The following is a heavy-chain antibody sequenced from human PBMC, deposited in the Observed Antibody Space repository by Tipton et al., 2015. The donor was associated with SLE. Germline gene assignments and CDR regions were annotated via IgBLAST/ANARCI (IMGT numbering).Heavy chain of an antibody. V-gene: IGHV4-59*11. D-gene: IGHD7-27*01. CDR2: IYYSGST. CDR3: ARSPPRPLGYYYYYYYMDV. Sequence: TLSLTCTVAGGSIDGHYWSWFRQPPGKGLEWIGYIYYSGSTDYNPSLKSRVTISIDTSKNQFSLKLSSVTAADTAVYYCARSPPRPLGYYYYYYYMDVWGKGTTVTVSS. CDR1: GGSIDGHY. J-gene: IGHJ6*03.